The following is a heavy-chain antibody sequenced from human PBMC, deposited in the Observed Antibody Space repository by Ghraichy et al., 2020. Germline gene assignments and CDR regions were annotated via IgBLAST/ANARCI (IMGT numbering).Heavy chain of an antibody. D-gene: IGHD1-1*01. Sequence: SETLSLTCTVSGGSVSSDNYYWSWIRQPPGKGLEWIGYIYYSGSTNYNPSLKSRVTISVDTSKNQFSLKLSSVTAADTAVYYCARDGTVQGFDPWGQGTLVTVSS. CDR2: IYYSGST. J-gene: IGHJ5*02. CDR1: GGSVSSDNYY. CDR3: ARDGTVQGFDP. V-gene: IGHV4-61*01.